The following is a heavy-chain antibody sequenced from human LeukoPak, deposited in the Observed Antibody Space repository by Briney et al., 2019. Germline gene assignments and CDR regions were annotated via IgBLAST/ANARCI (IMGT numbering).Heavy chain of an antibody. CDR3: AKSIPYGDTVDYYYYYGMGV. D-gene: IGHD2-15*01. V-gene: IGHV3-23*01. Sequence: GGSLRLSCAASGFTFSSYAMSWVRQAPGKGLEWVSAISGSGGSTYYADSVKGRFTISRDNSKNTLYLQMNSLRAEDTAVYYCAKSIPYGDTVDYYYYYGMGVWGQGTTVTVSS. CDR2: ISGSGGST. CDR1: GFTFSSYA. J-gene: IGHJ6*02.